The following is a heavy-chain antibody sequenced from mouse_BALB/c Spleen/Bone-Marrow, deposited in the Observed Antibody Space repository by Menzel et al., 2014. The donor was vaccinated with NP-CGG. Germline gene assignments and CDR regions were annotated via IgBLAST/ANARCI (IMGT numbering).Heavy chain of an antibody. CDR3: ARDRYYGYAMDY. CDR2: INSNGGST. Sequence: EVKLVESGGGLVQPGGSLKLSCVASRFTFSSYGMSWVRQTPDKRLELVATINSNGGSTYYPDSVKGRFTISRDNAKNTLYLQMSSLKSEDTAMYYCARDRYYGYAMDYWGQGTSVTVSS. CDR1: RFTFSSYG. D-gene: IGHD1-1*01. V-gene: IGHV5-6-3*01. J-gene: IGHJ4*01.